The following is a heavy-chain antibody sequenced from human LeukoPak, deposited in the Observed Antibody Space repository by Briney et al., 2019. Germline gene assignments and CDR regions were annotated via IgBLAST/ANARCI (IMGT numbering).Heavy chain of an antibody. CDR2: FDPEDGET. Sequence: ASVKVSCKASGYTFTSYYMHWVRQAPGKGLEWMGGFDPEDGETIYAQKFQGRVTMTEDTSTDTAYMELSSLRSEDTAVYYCATDQWELLGRVSSWGQGTLVTVSS. CDR3: ATDQWELLGRVSS. V-gene: IGHV1-24*01. D-gene: IGHD1-26*01. CDR1: GYTFTSYY. J-gene: IGHJ4*02.